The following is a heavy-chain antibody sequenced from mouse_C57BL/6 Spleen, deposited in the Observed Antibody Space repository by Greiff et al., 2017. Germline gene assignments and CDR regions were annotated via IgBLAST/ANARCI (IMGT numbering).Heavy chain of an antibody. CDR2: IDPENGDT. CDR1: GFNIKDDY. V-gene: IGHV14-4*01. J-gene: IGHJ2*01. D-gene: IGHD1-1*01. CDR3: TSITTVVAHFDY. Sequence: EVKLVESGAELVRPGASVKLSCTASGFNIKDDYMHWVKQRPEQGLEWIGWIDPENGDTEYASKFQGKATITADTSSNTAYLQLSSLTSEDTAVYYCTSITTVVAHFDYWGQGTTLTVSS.